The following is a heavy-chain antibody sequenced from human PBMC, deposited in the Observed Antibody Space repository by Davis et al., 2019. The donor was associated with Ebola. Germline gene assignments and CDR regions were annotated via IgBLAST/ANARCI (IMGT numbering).Heavy chain of an antibody. J-gene: IGHJ4*02. D-gene: IGHD4-17*01. CDR2: INAGNGNT. CDR3: ASGTTVTTGFDN. Sequence: AASVKVSCKASGYTFTSYGISWVRQAPGQRLEWMGWINAGNGNTKYSQKFQGRVTITRDTSASTAYMVLSRLRSDDTAVYYCASGTTVTTGFDNWGQGTLVTVSS. CDR1: GYTFTSYG. V-gene: IGHV1-3*01.